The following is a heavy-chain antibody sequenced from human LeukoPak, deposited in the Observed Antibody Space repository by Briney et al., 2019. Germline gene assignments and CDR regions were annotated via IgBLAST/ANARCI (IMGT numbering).Heavy chain of an antibody. D-gene: IGHD4-23*01. Sequence: SETLSLTCAVYGGSFSGYYWSWIRQPPGKGLEWIGEINHSRSTNYNPSLKSRVTISVDTSKNQFSLKLSSVTAADTAVYYCARGPNYGGNSKDFDYWGQGTLVTVSS. CDR3: ARGPNYGGNSKDFDY. V-gene: IGHV4-34*01. CDR2: INHSRST. CDR1: GGSFSGYY. J-gene: IGHJ4*02.